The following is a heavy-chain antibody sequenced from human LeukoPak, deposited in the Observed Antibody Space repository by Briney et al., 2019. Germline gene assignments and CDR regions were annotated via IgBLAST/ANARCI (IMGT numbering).Heavy chain of an antibody. D-gene: IGHD1-7*01. J-gene: IGHJ4*02. Sequence: GGSLRLSCAASGFRFSSYAMSWVRQAPGKGLEWVSRINPDGSTTNYADSVKGRFTISRDNAKNTLYLQMNSLRAEDTAVYYCATAGNYRFDYWGQGTLVTVSS. CDR1: GFRFSSYA. CDR2: INPDGSTT. CDR3: ATAGNYRFDY. V-gene: IGHV3-74*01.